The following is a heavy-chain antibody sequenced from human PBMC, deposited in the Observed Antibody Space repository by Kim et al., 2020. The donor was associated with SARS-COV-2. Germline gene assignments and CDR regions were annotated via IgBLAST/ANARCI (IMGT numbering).Heavy chain of an antibody. CDR3: AKGDGGSYYLDIDN. CDR2: IWDDGSKK. CDR1: GFTFSGFA. D-gene: IGHD3-10*01. Sequence: GGSLRLSCAASGFTFSGFAMYWVRQAPGKGLEWVSVIWDDGSKKFYAASLQGRFVISRDNSKNTVYLQMYSLRAEDSAVYYCAKGDGGSYYLDIDNWGQGTLVTVS. V-gene: IGHV3-33*06. J-gene: IGHJ4*02.